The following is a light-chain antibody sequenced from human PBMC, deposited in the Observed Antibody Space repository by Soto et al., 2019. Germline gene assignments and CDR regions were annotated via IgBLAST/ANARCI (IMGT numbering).Light chain of an antibody. V-gene: IGLV2-14*03. CDR1: ISDVGGNKF. CDR3: SSFTGTNYV. J-gene: IGLJ1*01. CDR2: DVS. Sequence: QSVLTQPASVSGSPGQSITISCTGTISDVGGNKFVSWYQQYPGKAPKLMICDVSNRPSGVSNRFSGSKSGNTASLTISGLQAEDEADYYCSSFTGTNYVFGNGTKVTVL.